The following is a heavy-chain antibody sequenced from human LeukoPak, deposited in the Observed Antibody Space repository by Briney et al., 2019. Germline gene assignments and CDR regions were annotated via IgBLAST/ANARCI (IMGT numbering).Heavy chain of an antibody. CDR3: ARDQYCGGDCYRQNIDY. Sequence: GGSLRLSCAASGFTFSSYSMNWVRQAPGKGLEWVSYISSSSSTIYYADSVKGRFTISRDNAKNSLYLQMNSLRAEDTAVYYCARDQYCGGDCYRQNIDYWGQGTLATVSS. V-gene: IGHV3-48*01. J-gene: IGHJ4*02. D-gene: IGHD2-21*02. CDR2: ISSSSSTI. CDR1: GFTFSSYS.